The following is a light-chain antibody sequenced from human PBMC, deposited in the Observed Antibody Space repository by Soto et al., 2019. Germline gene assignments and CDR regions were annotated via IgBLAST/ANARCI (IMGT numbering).Light chain of an antibody. CDR3: LVGTHGVT. V-gene: IGKV2-30*02. Sequence: LMTHSPLSLPVSLGQPASICCRSSQGLVHSDGRTYLSWFQQRPGQSPRRLIYKVSNRDSGVPDRFSGGGSGTDFTLRISRVEAEDVGVYYCLVGTHGVTFGQGTRLEIK. J-gene: IGKJ5*01. CDR2: KVS. CDR1: QGLVHSDGRTY.